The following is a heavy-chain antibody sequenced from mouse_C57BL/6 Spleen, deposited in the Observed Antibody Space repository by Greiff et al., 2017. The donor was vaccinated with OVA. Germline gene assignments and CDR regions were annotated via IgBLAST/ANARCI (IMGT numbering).Heavy chain of an antibody. Sequence: EVKLMESGGGLVKPGGSLKLSCAASGFTFSDYGMHWVRQAPEKGLEWVAYISSGSSTIYYADTVKGRFTISRDNAKNTLFLQMTSLRSEDTAMYYCARFYDYDLYYAMDYWGQGTSVTVSS. D-gene: IGHD2-4*01. J-gene: IGHJ4*01. CDR2: ISSGSSTI. V-gene: IGHV5-17*01. CDR3: ARFYDYDLYYAMDY. CDR1: GFTFSDYG.